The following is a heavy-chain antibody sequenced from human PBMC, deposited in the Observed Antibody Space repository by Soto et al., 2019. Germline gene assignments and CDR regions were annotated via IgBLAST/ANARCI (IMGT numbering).Heavy chain of an antibody. CDR3: ARDHVWSDPGRWHEVDTAITSTYYYYYGMDV. D-gene: IGHD5-18*01. CDR1: GGTFSSYA. V-gene: IGHV1-69*01. J-gene: IGHJ6*02. Sequence: QVQLVQSGAEVKKPGSSVKVSCKASGGTFSSYAISWVRQAPGQGLEWMGGIIPIFGTANYAQKFQGRVTITADESTSTAYMELSSLRSEDTAVYYCARDHVWSDPGRWHEVDTAITSTYYYYYGMDVWGQGTTVTVSS. CDR2: IIPIFGTA.